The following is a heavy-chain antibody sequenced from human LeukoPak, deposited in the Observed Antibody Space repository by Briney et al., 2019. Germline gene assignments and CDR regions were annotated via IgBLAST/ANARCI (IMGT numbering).Heavy chain of an antibody. CDR3: ASAAFCSSTTCSRTPVY. D-gene: IGHD2-2*01. Sequence: GGSLRLSCAASGFTFSSYGMHWVRQAPGKGLEWVAVIWYDGSNKYYADSVKGRFTIPRDNSKNTLYLQMNSLRAEDTAVYYCASAAFCSSTTCSRTPVYWGQGTLDTVSA. CDR1: GFTFSSYG. CDR2: IWYDGSNK. J-gene: IGHJ4*02. V-gene: IGHV3-33*01.